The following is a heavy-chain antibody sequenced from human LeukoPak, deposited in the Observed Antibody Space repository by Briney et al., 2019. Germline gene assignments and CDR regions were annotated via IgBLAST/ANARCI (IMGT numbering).Heavy chain of an antibody. D-gene: IGHD4-17*01. J-gene: IGHJ4*02. CDR1: GGTFSSYA. CDR3: ARDPFGTTVTTYVY. Sequence: ASVKVSCKASGGTFSSYAISWVRQAPGQGLAWMGRIIPILGIANYAQKFQGRVTITADKSTSTAYMELSSLRSEDTAVYYCARDPFGTTVTTYVYWGQGTLVTVSS. CDR2: IIPILGIA. V-gene: IGHV1-69*04.